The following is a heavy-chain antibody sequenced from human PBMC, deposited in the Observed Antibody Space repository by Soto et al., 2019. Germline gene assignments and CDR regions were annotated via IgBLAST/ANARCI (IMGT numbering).Heavy chain of an antibody. V-gene: IGHV4-34*01. CDR1: GGSFRGYY. CDR3: ARAKGSGNYYYYGMDV. Sequence: SETLSLTCAVYGGSFRGYYWSWIRQPPGKGLEWIGEINHSGSTNYNPSLKSRVTISVDTSKNQFSLKLSSVTAADTAVYYCARAKGSGNYYYYGMDVWGQGTTVTVSS. CDR2: INHSGST. D-gene: IGHD3-10*01. J-gene: IGHJ6*02.